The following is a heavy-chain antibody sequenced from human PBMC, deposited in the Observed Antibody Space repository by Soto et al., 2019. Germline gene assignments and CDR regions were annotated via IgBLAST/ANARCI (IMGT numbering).Heavy chain of an antibody. Sequence: EVQLVESGGNLVQPGGSLKLSCAASGFTFSGSAMHWVRQASGKGLEWVGHIRSRPNSYATAYATSLKGRFTISRDDLKNTAYLQMNSLKTEDTAVYYCTRNLRDAYSWRFFDLLGRGTLVTVSS. CDR2: IRSRPNSYAT. CDR3: TRNLRDAYSWRFFDL. V-gene: IGHV3-73*01. D-gene: IGHD4-4*01. CDR1: GFTFSGSA. J-gene: IGHJ2*01.